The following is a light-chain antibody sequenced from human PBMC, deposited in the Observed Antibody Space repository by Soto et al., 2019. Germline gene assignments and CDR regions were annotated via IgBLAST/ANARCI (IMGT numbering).Light chain of an antibody. Sequence: EIVMTQSPATLSVSPGETATLSCRASQSVSTSLAWYQQKPGQAPRLLISGASTRATGVPARFSGSGSETEFTLTISSLQSEEFAVYYCQQYNNWWTFGQGTKVEIK. V-gene: IGKV3-15*01. CDR2: GAS. CDR1: QSVSTS. CDR3: QQYNNWWT. J-gene: IGKJ1*01.